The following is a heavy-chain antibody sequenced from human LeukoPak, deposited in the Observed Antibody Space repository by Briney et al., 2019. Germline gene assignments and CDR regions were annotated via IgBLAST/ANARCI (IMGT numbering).Heavy chain of an antibody. CDR1: GGSFSGYY. CDR3: ARGLSSNYYYYGMDV. V-gene: IGHV4-34*01. J-gene: IGHJ6*02. CDR2: INHSGST. Sequence: SETLSLTCAVYGGSFSGYYWSWIRQPPGKGLEWIGEINHSGSTNYNPSLKSRVTISVDTSKNQFSLKLSSVTAADTAVYYCARGLSSNYYYYGMDVWGQGTTVTVSS.